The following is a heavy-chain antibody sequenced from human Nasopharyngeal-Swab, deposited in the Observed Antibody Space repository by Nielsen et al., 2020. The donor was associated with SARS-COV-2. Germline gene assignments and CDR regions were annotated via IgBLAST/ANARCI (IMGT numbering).Heavy chain of an antibody. V-gene: IGHV4-61*01. D-gene: IGHD2-8*02. CDR1: GGSVSTGKNY. CDR2: IYYSESI. CDR3: ASSAGSCTDTSCPYSYDYYGMDV. Sequence: SETLSLTCTVSGGSVSTGKNYWSWIRQPPGKGLEWIGYIYYSESIHYSPSLKSRFTISVDKSKNQFSLRVNSVTAADTGVYFCASSAGSCTDTSCPYSYDYYGMDVWGQGTTVIVSS. J-gene: IGHJ6*02.